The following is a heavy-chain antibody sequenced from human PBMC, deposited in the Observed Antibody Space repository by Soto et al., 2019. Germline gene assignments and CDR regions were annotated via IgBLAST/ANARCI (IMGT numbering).Heavy chain of an antibody. J-gene: IGHJ6*02. CDR3: ARDSPPAKSYYYYYGMDV. CDR1: GCSISSYY. Sequence: SETLSLTCTVSGCSISSYYWSWIRQPPGKGLEWIGYIYYSGSTNYNPSLKSRVTISVDTSKNQFSLKLSSVTAADTAVYYCARDSPPAKSYYYYYGMDVWGQGTTVTVSS. CDR2: IYYSGST. V-gene: IGHV4-59*01. D-gene: IGHD6-25*01.